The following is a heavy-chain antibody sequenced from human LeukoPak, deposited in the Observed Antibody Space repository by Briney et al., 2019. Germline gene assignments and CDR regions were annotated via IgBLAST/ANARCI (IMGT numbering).Heavy chain of an antibody. Sequence: GGSLRLSCAASGFTLSRYEMNWVRQAPGKGLEWVSYISSSGSTIYYADSVKGRVTISRYNAKSSLYLQMNSLRAEDTAVYYCASGVTIFGVVRFDYWGQGTLVTVSS. CDR1: GFTLSRYE. CDR3: ASGVTIFGVVRFDY. CDR2: ISSSGSTI. J-gene: IGHJ4*02. V-gene: IGHV3-48*03. D-gene: IGHD3-3*01.